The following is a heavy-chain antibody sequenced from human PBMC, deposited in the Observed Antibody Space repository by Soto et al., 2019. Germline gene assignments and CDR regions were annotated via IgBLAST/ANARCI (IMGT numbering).Heavy chain of an antibody. Sequence: GASLKISCKGSGYTFSKYWIGWVRQTPGKGLEWMGMIYPGDSDARYSPSFEGQVTFSVDKSINTAYLQWNSLKASDTAMYYCARQGGEYNTMSDYWGQGTLVTVSS. J-gene: IGHJ4*02. D-gene: IGHD3-10*01. V-gene: IGHV5-51*01. CDR2: IYPGDSDA. CDR1: GYTFSKYW. CDR3: ARQGGEYNTMSDY.